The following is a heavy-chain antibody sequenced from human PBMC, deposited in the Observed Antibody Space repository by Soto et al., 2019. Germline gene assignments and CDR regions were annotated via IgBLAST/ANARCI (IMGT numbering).Heavy chain of an antibody. CDR1: GGSISSYY. V-gene: IGHV4-59*01. CDR2: IYYSGST. Sequence: QVQLQESGPGLVKPSETLSLTCTVSGGSISSYYWSWIRQPPGKGLEWIGYIYYSGSTNYNPSLKSRVTISVDTSKNQFYLKLSSVNAADTAVYYCVRGVTRYCISTSCYECDYYYYGMDVGGQGTTVTVSS. CDR3: VRGVTRYCISTSCYECDYYYYGMDV. J-gene: IGHJ6*02. D-gene: IGHD2-2*01.